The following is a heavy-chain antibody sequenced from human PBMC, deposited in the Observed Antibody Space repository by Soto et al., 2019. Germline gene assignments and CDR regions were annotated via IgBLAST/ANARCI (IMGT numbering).Heavy chain of an antibody. J-gene: IGHJ3*02. Sequence: RGSLRLSCAASGFTFATYSMNWVRQAQGKGREWVSYISDSSGTRNYADSVKGRFTISRDNAKNSLYLQMNSLRDDDSALYYCARAGGWYPSDAFDIWGQGTPVTVSS. CDR2: ISDSSGTR. CDR1: GFTFATYS. D-gene: IGHD6-19*01. V-gene: IGHV3-48*02. CDR3: ARAGGWYPSDAFDI.